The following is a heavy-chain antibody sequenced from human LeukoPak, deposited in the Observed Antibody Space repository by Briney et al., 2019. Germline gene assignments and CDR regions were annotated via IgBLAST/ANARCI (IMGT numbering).Heavy chain of an antibody. CDR2: ITNGGTT. Sequence: SWGSLRLSCTASGFTFSSYAMNWLRQAPGKGLDWVSVITNGGTTYYADSVKGRFTISRDNSKSTLFLQMNSLRAEDTAIYYCTKDLSALQWAGDETTVTEGYWGQGTLVTVSS. D-gene: IGHD4-17*01. V-gene: IGHV3-23*01. CDR1: GFTFSSYA. J-gene: IGHJ4*02. CDR3: TKDLSALQWAGDETTVTEGY.